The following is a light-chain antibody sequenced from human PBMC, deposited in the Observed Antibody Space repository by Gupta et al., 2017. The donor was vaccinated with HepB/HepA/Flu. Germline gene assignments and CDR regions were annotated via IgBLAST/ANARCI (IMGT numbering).Light chain of an antibody. Sequence: DIQLTQSPSFLSASVGDRVTITCRASQGISSYLAWYQQKPGRAPKLLIHTASILQSGVPSRFSGSGSGTEFTLTISSLQPEDFATYYCQQRHSYPITFGQGTQLEIK. CDR1: QGISSY. J-gene: IGKJ5*01. CDR2: TAS. CDR3: QQRHSYPIT. V-gene: IGKV1-9*01.